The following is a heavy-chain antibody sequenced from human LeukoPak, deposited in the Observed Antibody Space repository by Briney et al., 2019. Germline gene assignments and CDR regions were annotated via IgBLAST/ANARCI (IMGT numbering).Heavy chain of an antibody. CDR3: ARVYEVAGTWYSDY. D-gene: IGHD6-19*01. CDR2: INTNTGNP. V-gene: IGHV7-4-1*02. Sequence: ASVKVSCKASGYTFTSYAMNWVRQAPGQGLEWMGWINTNTGNPTYAQGFTGRFVFSLDTSVSTAYLQISSLKAEDTAVYYCARVYEVAGTWYSDYWGQGTLVTVSS. J-gene: IGHJ4*02. CDR1: GYTFTSYA.